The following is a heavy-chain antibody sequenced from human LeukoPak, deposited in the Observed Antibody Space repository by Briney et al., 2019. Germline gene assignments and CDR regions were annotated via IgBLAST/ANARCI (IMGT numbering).Heavy chain of an antibody. CDR1: GYSFTSYW. Sequence: GESLKISCKGSGYSFTSYWIAWVRQMPGKGLGWMGIIYPADSDTRYSPSFQGQVTISADKSISTAYLQWSSLKASDTAMYYCARPGQLGEYTPYYFDFWGQGTLVTVSS. CDR2: IYPADSDT. V-gene: IGHV5-51*01. D-gene: IGHD3-16*01. J-gene: IGHJ4*02. CDR3: ARPGQLGEYTPYYFDF.